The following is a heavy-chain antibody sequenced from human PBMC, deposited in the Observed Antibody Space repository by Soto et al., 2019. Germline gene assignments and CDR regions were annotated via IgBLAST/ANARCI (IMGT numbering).Heavy chain of an antibody. D-gene: IGHD2-2*01. CDR1: GYTFTSYY. CDR3: ARDKRVQLGVPAEDGGMDV. Sequence: ASVKVSCKASGYTFTSYYMHWARQAPGQGLEWMGIINPSGGSTSYAQKFQGRVTMTRDTSTSTVYMELSSLRSEDTAVYYCARDKRVQLGVPAEDGGMDVWGQGTTVTVSS. V-gene: IGHV1-46*01. CDR2: INPSGGST. J-gene: IGHJ6*02.